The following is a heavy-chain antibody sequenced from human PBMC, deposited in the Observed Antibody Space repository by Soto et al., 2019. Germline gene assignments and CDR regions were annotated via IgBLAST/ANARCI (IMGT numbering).Heavy chain of an antibody. CDR2: IKSRSDGGAT. CDR3: XXXXXXXXXXSGDAFDV. CDR1: GFIFSNVW. Sequence: EXQLVESGGDLVKPGGSLRLSCAASGFIFSNVWMNWXXXXXXXXXEWVGRIKSRSDGGATDLAAFVNGRFTISRDDXXXXLXXXXXXXXXXXXXXXXXXXXXXXXXXXSGDAFDVWGQGTLVTVSS. V-gene: IGHV3-15*01. J-gene: IGHJ3*01.